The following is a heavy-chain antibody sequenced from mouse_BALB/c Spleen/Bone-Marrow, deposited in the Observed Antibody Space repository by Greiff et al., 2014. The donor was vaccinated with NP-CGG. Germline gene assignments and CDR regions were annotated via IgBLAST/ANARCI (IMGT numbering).Heavy chain of an antibody. D-gene: IGHD2-1*01. J-gene: IGHJ3*01. CDR2: ISTYSGNT. Sequence: VQLQQSGPELVRPGVSVKISCKGSGYTFTDYAMHWVKQSHAKSLEWIGVISTYSGNTNYNQKFKGKATMTVDKSYSTAYMERARLTSEDSAIYYCASPIYYGNYEGFAYWGQGTLVTVSA. CDR1: GYTFTDYA. V-gene: IGHV1-67*01. CDR3: ASPIYYGNYEGFAY.